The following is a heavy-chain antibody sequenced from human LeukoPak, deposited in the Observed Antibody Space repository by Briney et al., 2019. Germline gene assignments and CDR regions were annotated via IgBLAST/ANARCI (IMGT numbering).Heavy chain of an antibody. J-gene: IGHJ3*02. V-gene: IGHV1-69*05. D-gene: IGHD5-24*01. CDR3: ARKGGALDSWLQFGDAFDI. CDR2: IIPIFGTA. Sequence: GASVKVSCKASGGTFSSYAISWVRQAPGQGLEWMGRIIPIFGTANYAQKFQGRVTITTDESTSTAYMELSSLRSEDTAVYYCARKGGALDSWLQFGDAFDIWGQGTMVTVSS. CDR1: GGTFSSYA.